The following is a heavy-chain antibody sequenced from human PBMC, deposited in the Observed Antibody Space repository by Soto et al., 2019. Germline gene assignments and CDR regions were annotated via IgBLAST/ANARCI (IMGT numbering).Heavy chain of an antibody. CDR3: ARGKEGIAVAADFDY. D-gene: IGHD6-19*01. V-gene: IGHV3-21*01. Sequence: EVQLVESGGGLVKPGGSLRLSCAASGFTFSSYSMNWVRQAPGKGLEWVSSISSSSSYIYYADSVKGRFTISRDNAKNSLYLQMNGLRAEDTGVYYCARGKEGIAVAADFDYWGQGTLVTVSS. CDR2: ISSSSSYI. CDR1: GFTFSSYS. J-gene: IGHJ4*02.